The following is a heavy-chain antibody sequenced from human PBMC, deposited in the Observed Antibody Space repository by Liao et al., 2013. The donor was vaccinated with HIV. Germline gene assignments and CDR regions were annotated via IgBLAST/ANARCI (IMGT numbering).Heavy chain of an antibody. CDR3: ARGSQPLYCSSTSCYTKEGYYYYYMDV. Sequence: QVQLQQWGAGLLKPSETLSLTCVVSGGAFSGYFWSWIRQPPGKGLEWIGEVDHTGSTDYNPSLKSRVSMSVDTSKNQFSLKLSSVTAADTAVYYCARGSQPLYCSSTSCYTKEGYYYYYMDVWGKGTTVTVSS. J-gene: IGHJ6*03. CDR2: VDHTGST. D-gene: IGHD2-2*02. CDR1: GGAFSGYF. V-gene: IGHV4-34*01.